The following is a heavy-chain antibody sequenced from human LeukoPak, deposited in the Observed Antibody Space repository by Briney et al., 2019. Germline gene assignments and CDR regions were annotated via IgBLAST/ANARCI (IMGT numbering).Heavy chain of an antibody. Sequence: GGSLRLSCTASGFTSGDYAVSWCRQAPGKGLEWVGFIRSKAYGGTTEYAASVKGRFTISRDDSKSVAYLQMNSLNTEDTAVYYCTSLRYCSSTSCYTPPDYWGQGTLVTVSS. D-gene: IGHD2-2*02. CDR2: IRSKAYGGTT. CDR3: TSLRYCSSTSCYTPPDY. J-gene: IGHJ4*02. CDR1: GFTSGDYA. V-gene: IGHV3-49*03.